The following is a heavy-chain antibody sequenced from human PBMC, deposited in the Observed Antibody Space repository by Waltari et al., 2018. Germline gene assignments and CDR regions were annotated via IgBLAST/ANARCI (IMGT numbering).Heavy chain of an antibody. CDR3: ARGGIVGATRRFFDY. J-gene: IGHJ4*02. CDR2: IYHSGST. V-gene: IGHV4-4*02. Sequence: QVQLQESGPGLVKPSGTLSLTCAVSGGSISSSNWWSWVRQPPGKGLEWIGEIYHSGSTNYNPSLKIRVTISVDKSKNQFSLKLSSVTAADTAVYYCARGGIVGATRRFFDYWGQGTLVTVSS. CDR1: GGSISSSNW. D-gene: IGHD1-26*01.